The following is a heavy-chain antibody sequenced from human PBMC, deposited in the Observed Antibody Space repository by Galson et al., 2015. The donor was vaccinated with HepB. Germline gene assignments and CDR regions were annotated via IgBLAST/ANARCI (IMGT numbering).Heavy chain of an antibody. V-gene: IGHV5-10-1*01. CDR3: ARHNDIVVVPAAIGWEFDP. Sequence: QSGAEVKKPGESLRISCKGSGYSFTSYWISWVRQMPGKGLEWMGRIDPSDSYTNYSPSFQGHVTISADKSISTAYLQWSSLKASDTAMYYCARHNDIVVVPAAIGWEFDPWGQGTLVTVSS. CDR2: IDPSDSYT. D-gene: IGHD2-2*02. CDR1: GYSFTSYW. J-gene: IGHJ5*02.